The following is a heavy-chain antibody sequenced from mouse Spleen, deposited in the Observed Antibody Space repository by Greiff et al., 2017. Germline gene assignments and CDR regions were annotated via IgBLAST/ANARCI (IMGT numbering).Heavy chain of an antibody. CDR1: GYTFTSYG. V-gene: IGHV1-81*01. CDR2: IYPRSGNT. CDR3: ARSGGRGYAMDY. Sequence: QVQLKESGAELARPGASVKLSCKASGYTFTSYGISWVKQRTGQGLEWIGEIYPRSGNTYYNEKFKGKATLTADKSSSTAYMELRSLTSEDSAVYFCARSGGRGYAMDYWGQGTSVTVSS. J-gene: IGHJ4*01.